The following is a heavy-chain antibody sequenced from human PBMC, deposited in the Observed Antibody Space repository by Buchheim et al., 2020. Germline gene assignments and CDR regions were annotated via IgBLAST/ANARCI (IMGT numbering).Heavy chain of an antibody. CDR2: VLYSGNT. Sequence: QVQLQESGPGLVKPSQTLSLTCTVSGGSISSGGYYWSWIRQHPGKGLAWIGYVLYSGNTYYNPSLKSRLSISVHTSKNQFSLNLSSVTAADTSVYYCARGLRYDTSPDAFDIWGQGT. J-gene: IGHJ3*02. CDR3: ARGLRYDTSPDAFDI. V-gene: IGHV4-31*03. D-gene: IGHD3-22*01. CDR1: GGSISSGGYY.